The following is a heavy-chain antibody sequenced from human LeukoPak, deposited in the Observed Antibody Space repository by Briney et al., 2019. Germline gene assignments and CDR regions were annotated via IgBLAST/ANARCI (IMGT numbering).Heavy chain of an antibody. CDR3: AKAPLQTQQLVWGYFDY. CDR2: ISYDGSNK. CDR1: GFTFSSYA. Sequence: PGRSLRLSCAASGFTFSSYAMHWVRQAPGKGLEWVAVISYDGSNKYYADSVKGRFTISRDNSKNTLYLQMNSLRAEDTAVYYCAKAPLQTQQLVWGYFDYWGQGTLVTVSS. D-gene: IGHD6-13*01. V-gene: IGHV3-30-3*01. J-gene: IGHJ4*02.